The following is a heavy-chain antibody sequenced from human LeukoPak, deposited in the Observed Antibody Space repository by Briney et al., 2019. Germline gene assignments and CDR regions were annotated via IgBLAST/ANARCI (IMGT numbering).Heavy chain of an antibody. D-gene: IGHD2-21*02. Sequence: GGSLRLSCAASGFTFRSFAMTWVRQAPGKGLEWVASITGNHGPTYNTDSVKDRFTISRDNSQNTLYLQMDSLRAEDTAVYYCAKDPNGHCVGAFDPGGQGTMVTVSS. V-gene: IGHV3-23*01. CDR1: GFTFRSFA. CDR2: ITGNHGPT. CDR3: AKDPNGHCVGAFDP. J-gene: IGHJ5*02.